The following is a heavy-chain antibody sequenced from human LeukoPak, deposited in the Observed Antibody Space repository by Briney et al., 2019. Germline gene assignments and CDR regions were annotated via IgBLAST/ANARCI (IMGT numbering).Heavy chain of an antibody. V-gene: IGHV3-74*01. CDR3: TRADFWSGYYGPTYYMDV. CDR2: INTDGSST. D-gene: IGHD3-3*01. CDR1: GFTFSNYW. J-gene: IGHJ6*03. Sequence: GGSLRLSCAASGFTFSNYWMHWVRQAPGKGLVWVSRINTDGSSTNYADSVKGRFTISRDNAKNTVYLQMNSLRAEDTAVYYCTRADFWSGYYGPTYYMDVWGKGTTVTVSS.